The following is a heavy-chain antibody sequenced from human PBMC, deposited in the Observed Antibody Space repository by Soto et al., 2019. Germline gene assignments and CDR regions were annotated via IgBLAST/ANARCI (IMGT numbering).Heavy chain of an antibody. J-gene: IGHJ6*02. Sequence: GGSLRLSCAASGFIFSDYWMHWVRQAPGEGLVWVSRINYEGSSTNYADFVRGRFTISRDNAKNTLYLEMNSLRAEDAAVYYCARDEDRTYYHYGMDAWGQWTTVTVSS. CDR2: INYEGSST. V-gene: IGHV3-74*01. CDR3: ARDEDRTYYHYGMDA. D-gene: IGHD3-16*01. CDR1: GFIFSDYW.